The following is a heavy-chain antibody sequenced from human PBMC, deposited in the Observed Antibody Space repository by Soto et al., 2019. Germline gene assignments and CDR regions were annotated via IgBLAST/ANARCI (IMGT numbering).Heavy chain of an antibody. CDR1: GYDFTTYG. Sequence: QVHLVQSGAEVKKPGASVKVSCKGSGYDFTTYGITWVRQAPGQGLEWMAWISAHNGNTDYAQKLQGRVTVTRDTSTSTGDMELRSLRSDDTAVYYCARGRYGDYWGQGALVTVSS. D-gene: IGHD1-1*01. CDR3: ARGRYGDY. CDR2: ISAHNGNT. V-gene: IGHV1-18*01. J-gene: IGHJ4*02.